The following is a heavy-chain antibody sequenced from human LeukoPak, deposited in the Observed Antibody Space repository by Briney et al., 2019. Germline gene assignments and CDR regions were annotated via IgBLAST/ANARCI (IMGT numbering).Heavy chain of an antibody. D-gene: IGHD3-9*01. CDR3: ARDATGRYFDWLSRAPTSFDY. J-gene: IGHJ4*02. CDR1: GFTFSSYA. Sequence: GGSLRLSCAASGFTFSSYAMSRVRQAPGKGLEWVANIKQDGSEKYYVDSVKGRFTISRDNAKNSLYLQMNSLRAEDTAVYYCARDATGRYFDWLSRAPTSFDYWGQGTLVTVSS. CDR2: IKQDGSEK. V-gene: IGHV3-7*01.